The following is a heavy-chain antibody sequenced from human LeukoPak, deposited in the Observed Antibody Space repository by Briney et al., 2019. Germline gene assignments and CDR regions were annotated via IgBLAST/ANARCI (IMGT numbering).Heavy chain of an antibody. J-gene: IGHJ4*02. V-gene: IGHV3-30*03. CDR2: ISYDGNYK. CDR3: ARASLQYYYGSGSYDY. D-gene: IGHD3-10*01. Sequence: GGSLRLSCAASGFTFSSYGLHRVRQAPGKGLEWVAVISYDGNYKYYADSVKGRFTISRDNSKSTLYLHMNSLRAEDTAVYYCARASLQYYYGSGSYDYWGQGTLVTVSS. CDR1: GFTFSSYG.